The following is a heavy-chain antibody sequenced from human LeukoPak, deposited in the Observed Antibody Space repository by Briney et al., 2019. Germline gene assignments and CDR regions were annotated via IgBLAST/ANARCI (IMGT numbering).Heavy chain of an antibody. CDR1: GYTFTSYG. D-gene: IGHD1-26*01. CDR3: ARDRYSGSYKAQPDY. V-gene: IGHV1-18*01. J-gene: IGHJ4*02. Sequence: ASVKVSCKASGYTFTSYGISWVRQAPGQGLEWMGWVSAYNGNIHYAQDLQGRVTMTTDTSTSTAYMELRSLRSDDTAVYYCARDRYSGSYKAQPDYWGQGTLVTVSS. CDR2: VSAYNGNI.